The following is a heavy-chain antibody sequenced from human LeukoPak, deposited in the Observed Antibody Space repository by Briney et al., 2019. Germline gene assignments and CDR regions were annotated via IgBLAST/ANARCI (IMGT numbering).Heavy chain of an antibody. D-gene: IGHD6-19*01. J-gene: IGHJ3*02. CDR3: ARRAAGVAVAGEAFDI. CDR2: IYPGDSDT. Sequence: GESLKISCKGSGYSFTSYWIGWVRQMPGKGLEWMGIIYPGDSDTRYSPSFQGQVTISADKSISTAYLQWSSLKASDTAMYYCARRAAGVAVAGEAFDIWAKGQWTPSLQ. V-gene: IGHV5-51*01. CDR1: GYSFTSYW.